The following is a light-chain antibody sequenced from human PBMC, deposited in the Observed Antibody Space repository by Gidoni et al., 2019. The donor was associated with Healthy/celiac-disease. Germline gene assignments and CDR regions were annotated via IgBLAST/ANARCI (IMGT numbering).Light chain of an antibody. J-gene: IGKJ1*01. CDR2: AAS. CDR3: QQSYRTPPWA. CDR1: QSISSY. V-gene: IGKV1-39*01. Sequence: DIQMTQSPSSLSASVGDRVTITCRASQSISSYLNWYQQKPGKAPKLLIYAASSLQSGVPSRFSGSGSGTDFILTISSLQPEDFATYYCQQSYRTPPWAFGQGTKVEIK.